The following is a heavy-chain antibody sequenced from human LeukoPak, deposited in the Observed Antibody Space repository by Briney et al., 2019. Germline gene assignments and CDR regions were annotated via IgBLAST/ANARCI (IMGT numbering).Heavy chain of an antibody. J-gene: IGHJ4*02. CDR3: ARVKGAAAEKYYFDY. CDR2: INPNSGGT. CDR1: GYTFTGYY. Sequence: ASVKVCCKASGYTFTGYYMHWVRQAPGQGLEWMGWINPNSGGTNYAQKFQGRVTMTRDTSISTAYMELSRLRSDDTAVYYCARVKGAAAEKYYFDYWGQGTLVTVSS. D-gene: IGHD6-13*01. V-gene: IGHV1-2*02.